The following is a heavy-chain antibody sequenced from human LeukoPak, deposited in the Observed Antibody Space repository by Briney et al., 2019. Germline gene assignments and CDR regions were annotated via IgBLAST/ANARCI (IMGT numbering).Heavy chain of an antibody. CDR3: ARGHTILAY. D-gene: IGHD3-3*01. CDR1: GLIFSNYW. Sequence: GGSLRLSCAASGLIFSNYWMSWFRQAPGKGLEWVANIKQDGSEKYYVDSVKGRFTISRDNAKNSLYLQMNSLGAEDTAVYYCARGHTILAYWGQGTLVTVSS. J-gene: IGHJ4*02. V-gene: IGHV3-7*01. CDR2: IKQDGSEK.